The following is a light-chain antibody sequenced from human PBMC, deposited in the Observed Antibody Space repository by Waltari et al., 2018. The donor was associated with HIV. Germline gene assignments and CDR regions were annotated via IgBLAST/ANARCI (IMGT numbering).Light chain of an antibody. V-gene: IGKV2-28*01. Sequence: DIVMTQSPLSLPVTPGEPASISCRSSQSLLHSNGYSSLDWSLQRPGQSPQLLIYLGSNRASGVPDRFSGSGSGTDFTLKITKVEAEDVGVYYCMQALQTPITFGQGTRLEIK. CDR3: MQALQTPIT. CDR1: QSLLHSNGYSS. CDR2: LGS. J-gene: IGKJ5*01.